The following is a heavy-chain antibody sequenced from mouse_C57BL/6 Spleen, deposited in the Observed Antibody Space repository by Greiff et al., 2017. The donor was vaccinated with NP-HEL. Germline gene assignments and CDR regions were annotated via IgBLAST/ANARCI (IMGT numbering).Heavy chain of an antibody. D-gene: IGHD2-3*01. CDR1: GYTFTSYW. Sequence: VQLQQPGAELVMPGASVKLSCKASGYTFTSYWMHWVKQRPGQGLEWIGEIDPSDSYTNYNQKFKGKSTLTVDKSSSTAYMQLSSLTSEDSAVYYCARYDGYPHYYAMDYWGQGTSVTVSS. CDR3: ARYDGYPHYYAMDY. J-gene: IGHJ4*01. V-gene: IGHV1-69*01. CDR2: IDPSDSYT.